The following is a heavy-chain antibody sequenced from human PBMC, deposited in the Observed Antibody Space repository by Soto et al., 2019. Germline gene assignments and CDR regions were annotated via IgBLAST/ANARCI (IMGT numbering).Heavy chain of an antibody. CDR2: IYYSGST. CDR3: ARGRDIAAAAGAFDI. J-gene: IGHJ3*02. D-gene: IGHD6-13*01. Sequence: SETLSLTCTVSGGSISSYYWSWIRQPPGKGLEWIGYIYYSGSTNYNPSLKSRVTISVDTSKNQFSLKLSSVTAADTAVYYCARGRDIAAAAGAFDIWGQGTMVTVSS. CDR1: GGSISSYY. V-gene: IGHV4-59*08.